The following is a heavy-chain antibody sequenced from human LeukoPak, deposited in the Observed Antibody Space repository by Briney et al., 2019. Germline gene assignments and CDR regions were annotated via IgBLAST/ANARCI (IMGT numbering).Heavy chain of an antibody. CDR1: GYSFTSYW. J-gene: IGHJ4*02. V-gene: IGHV5-51*01. CDR2: IYPGYSDT. CDR3: AGGVYYYDSSGYSNFDY. Sequence: GESLKISCKGSGYSFTSYWIGWVRQMPGKGLEWMGIIYPGYSDTRYSPSFQGQVTISADKSTSTAYLQWSSLKASDTAMYYCAGGVYYYDSSGYSNFDYWGQGTLVTVSS. D-gene: IGHD3-22*01.